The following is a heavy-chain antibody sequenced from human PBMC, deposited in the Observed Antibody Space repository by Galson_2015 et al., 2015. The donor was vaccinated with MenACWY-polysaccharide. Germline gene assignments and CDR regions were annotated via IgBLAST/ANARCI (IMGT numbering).Heavy chain of an antibody. J-gene: IGHJ4*02. CDR3: AKDGSDYNFDY. CDR1: GFTFSSYG. V-gene: IGHV3-30*02. D-gene: IGHD4-11*01. Sequence: SLRLSCAASGFTFSSYGMHWVRQAPGKGLEWVAFIRYDESDKYYTDSVKGRFTISRDNSKNTLYLQMSSLRAEDTAVYHCAKDGSDYNFDYWGQGTLVTVSS. CDR2: IRYDESDK.